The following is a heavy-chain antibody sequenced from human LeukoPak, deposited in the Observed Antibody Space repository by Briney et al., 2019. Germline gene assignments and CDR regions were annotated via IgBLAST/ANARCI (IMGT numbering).Heavy chain of an antibody. V-gene: IGHV4-4*09. CDR2: IYTSGGT. J-gene: IGHJ6*03. D-gene: IGHD3-10*01. CDR1: GGSISGYY. Sequence: PSETLSLTSTVSGGSISGYYWSWIRQPPWKGLEGIGYIYTSGGTNYNPSLKSRVTISADTSKNQFSLKLSSVTAADTAVYYCARQELNYYYYYMDVWGKGTTVTVSS. CDR3: ARQELNYYYYYMDV.